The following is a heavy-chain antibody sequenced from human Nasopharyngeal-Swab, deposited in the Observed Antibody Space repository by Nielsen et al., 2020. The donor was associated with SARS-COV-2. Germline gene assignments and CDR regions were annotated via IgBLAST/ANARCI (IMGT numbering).Heavy chain of an antibody. CDR1: GYTLPEVA. V-gene: IGHV1-24*01. J-gene: IGHJ4*02. Sequence: VKVSCKVSGYTLPEVAIHWVRQAPGKGPEWMGGFDPLDGEKIYAQEFEGRVTITVHSSTDTAYLELRSLRSDDTATYYCAAQLWSFWFDFWGQGTRVTVSS. CDR3: AAQLWSFWFDF. CDR2: FDPLDGEK. D-gene: IGHD3-10*01.